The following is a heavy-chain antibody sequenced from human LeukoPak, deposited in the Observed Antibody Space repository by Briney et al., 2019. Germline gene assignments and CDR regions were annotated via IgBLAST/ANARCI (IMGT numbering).Heavy chain of an antibody. Sequence: ASVKVSCKASGYTFTSYDVNWIRQATGQGLEWMGWMNPNSGNTGYAQKFQGRVTMTRNTSISTAYMELSSLRSEDTAVYYCARDLVVTYPRYCSSTSCYTPDNYYGMDVWGQGTTVTVSS. J-gene: IGHJ6*02. CDR3: ARDLVVTYPRYCSSTSCYTPDNYYGMDV. V-gene: IGHV1-8*01. CDR2: MNPNSGNT. D-gene: IGHD2-2*02. CDR1: GYTFTSYD.